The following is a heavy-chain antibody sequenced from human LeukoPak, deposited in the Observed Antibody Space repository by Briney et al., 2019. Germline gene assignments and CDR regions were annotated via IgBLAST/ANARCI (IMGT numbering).Heavy chain of an antibody. Sequence: GGSLRLSCVGSGFSFGNYWMHWVRQAPGKGLEWVSSISSSSSYIYDADSVKGRFTISRDNAKNSLYLQMNSLRAEDTAVYYCARVGTGSWYFDLWGRGTLVTFSS. CDR1: GFSFGNYW. CDR3: ARVGTGSWYFDL. CDR2: ISSSSSYI. V-gene: IGHV3-21*01. J-gene: IGHJ2*01. D-gene: IGHD3-10*01.